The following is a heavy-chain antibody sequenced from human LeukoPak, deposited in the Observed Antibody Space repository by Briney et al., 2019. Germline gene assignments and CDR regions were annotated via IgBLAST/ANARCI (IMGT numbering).Heavy chain of an antibody. J-gene: IGHJ4*02. CDR2: INHSGST. V-gene: IGHV4-34*01. Sequence: SETLSLTCAVYGGSFSGYYWSWIRQPPGKGLEWIGEINHSGSTNYNPSLKSRVTISVDTSKNQFSLKLSSVTAADTAVYYCAREAGVRGARGFDFWGQGTLVTVSS. CDR3: AREAGVRGARGFDF. CDR1: GGSFSGYY. D-gene: IGHD3-10*01.